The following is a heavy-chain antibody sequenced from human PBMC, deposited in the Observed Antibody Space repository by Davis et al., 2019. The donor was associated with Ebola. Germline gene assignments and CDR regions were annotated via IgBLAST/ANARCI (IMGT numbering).Heavy chain of an antibody. Sequence: SETLSLTCAVYGGSFSGYYWSWIRQPPGKGLEWIGEINHSGSTNYNPSLKSRVTISVDTSKNQFSLKLSSVPAADTAVYYCARGLRYFDWFVRSWFDPWGQGTLVTVSS. J-gene: IGHJ5*02. V-gene: IGHV4-34*01. CDR2: INHSGST. CDR1: GGSFSGYY. D-gene: IGHD3-9*01. CDR3: ARGLRYFDWFVRSWFDP.